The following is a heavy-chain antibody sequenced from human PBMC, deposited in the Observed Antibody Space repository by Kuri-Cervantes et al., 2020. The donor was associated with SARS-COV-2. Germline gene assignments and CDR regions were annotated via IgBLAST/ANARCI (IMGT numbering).Heavy chain of an antibody. CDR2: INPNSGGT. V-gene: IGHV1-2*02. CDR1: GYTFTGYY. J-gene: IGHJ4*02. Sequence: ASVKVSCKASGYTFTGYYMHWVRQAPGQGLEWMGWINPNSGGTNYARKFQGRVTMTRDTSISTAYMELSRLRSGDTAVYYCARVLMLGPIADYWGQGTLVTVSS. CDR3: ARVLMLGPIADY. D-gene: IGHD2-8*01.